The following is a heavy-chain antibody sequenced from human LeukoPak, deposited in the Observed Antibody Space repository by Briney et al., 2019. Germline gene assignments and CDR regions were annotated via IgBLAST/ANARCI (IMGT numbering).Heavy chain of an antibody. J-gene: IGHJ5*02. CDR1: GGSISSGGYY. D-gene: IGHD4-17*01. CDR2: IYYSGST. CDR3: ARDHDYAGWFDP. Sequence: PSETLSLTCTVSGGSISSGGYYWSWIRQHPGKGLEWIGYIYYSGSTYYNPSLKSRVTISVDTSKNQFSLKLSSVTAADTAVYYCARDHDYAGWFDPWGQGTLVTVSS. V-gene: IGHV4-31*03.